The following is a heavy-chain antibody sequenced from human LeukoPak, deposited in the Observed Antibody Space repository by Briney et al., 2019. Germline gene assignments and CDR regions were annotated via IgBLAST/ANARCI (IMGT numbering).Heavy chain of an antibody. CDR1: GFTFSSYG. CDR2: ISYDGSNK. D-gene: IGHD3-10*01. V-gene: IGHV3-30*03. CDR3: AATMVHDY. J-gene: IGHJ4*02. Sequence: GGFLRLSCAASGFTFSSYGMHWVRQAPGKGLEWVAVISYDGSNKYYADSVKGRFTISRDNSKNTLYLQMNSLRAEDTAVYYCAATMVHDYWGQGTLVTVSS.